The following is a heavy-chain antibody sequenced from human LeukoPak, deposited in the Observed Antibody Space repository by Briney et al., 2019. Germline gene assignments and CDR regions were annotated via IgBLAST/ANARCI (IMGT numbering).Heavy chain of an antibody. V-gene: IGHV3-21*01. D-gene: IGHD3-22*01. CDR3: ATLPYYYDSSGSYYFDY. CDR2: ISSSSSYI. Sequence: PGGSLRLSCAASGFTFSSYSMNWVRQAPGKGLEWVSSISSSSSYIYYADSVKGRFTISRDNSKNTLYPQMNSLRVEDTAVYYCATLPYYYDSSGSYYFDYWGQGTLVTVSS. CDR1: GFTFSSYS. J-gene: IGHJ4*02.